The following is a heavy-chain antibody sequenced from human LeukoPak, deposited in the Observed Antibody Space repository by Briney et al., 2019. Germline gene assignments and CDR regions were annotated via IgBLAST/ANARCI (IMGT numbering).Heavy chain of an antibody. Sequence: ASVKVSCKASGYIFTTYGISWVRQAPGQGLEWMGWISAHNGKIDYVEKFQGRVTMTTDTSTSTAYMELKSLRSDDTAVYYCARDHEMVVLMPDYDYYGMDVWGQGTTVTVSS. V-gene: IGHV1-18*01. CDR1: GYIFTTYG. CDR2: ISAHNGKI. CDR3: ARDHEMVVLMPDYDYYGMDV. J-gene: IGHJ6*02. D-gene: IGHD3-16*01.